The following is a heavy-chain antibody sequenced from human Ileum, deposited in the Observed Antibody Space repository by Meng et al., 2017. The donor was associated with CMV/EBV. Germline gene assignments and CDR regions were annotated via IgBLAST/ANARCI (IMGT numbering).Heavy chain of an antibody. CDR3: ARDRASSLDY. CDR2: MNTDGSDT. V-gene: IGHV3-74*03. D-gene: IGHD6-13*01. CDR1: GFTFSTYW. Sequence: GESLKISCAASGFTFSTYWMHWVRQAPGKGLVWVSRMNTDGSDTKYADSVKGRFTISRDNAENTLYLQMNSLRAEDTGVYYCARDRASSLDYWGQGALVTVSS. J-gene: IGHJ4*02.